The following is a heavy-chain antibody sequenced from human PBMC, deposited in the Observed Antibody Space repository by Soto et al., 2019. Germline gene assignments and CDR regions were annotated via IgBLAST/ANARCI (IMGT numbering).Heavy chain of an antibody. J-gene: IGHJ6*02. D-gene: IGHD6-19*01. Sequence: ASVKGSCKASGYTFTTYGVSWVRQAPGQGPEWMGWISAYNGNTQHAQKLQGRVTMTTDTSTSTAYMELRSLRSDDTAVYYCAREIGSSGWSSYCYYGMDVWGQGTTVTVSS. CDR3: AREIGSSGWSSYCYYGMDV. V-gene: IGHV1-18*01. CDR1: GYTFTTYG. CDR2: ISAYNGNT.